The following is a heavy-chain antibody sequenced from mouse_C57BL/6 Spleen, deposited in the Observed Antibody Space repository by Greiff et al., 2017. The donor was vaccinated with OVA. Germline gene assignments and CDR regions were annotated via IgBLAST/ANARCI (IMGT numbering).Heavy chain of an antibody. V-gene: IGHV1-69*01. Sequence: QVQLQQPGAELVMPGASVKLSCKASGYTFTSYWMHWVKQRPGQGLEWIGEIDPSDSYTNYTQKFKGKSTLTVDKSSSTAYMQLSSLTSEDSAVYYCARSGYYGSSHYVDYWGQGTTLTVSS. CDR2: IDPSDSYT. CDR1: GYTFTSYW. D-gene: IGHD1-1*01. J-gene: IGHJ2*01. CDR3: ARSGYYGSSHYVDY.